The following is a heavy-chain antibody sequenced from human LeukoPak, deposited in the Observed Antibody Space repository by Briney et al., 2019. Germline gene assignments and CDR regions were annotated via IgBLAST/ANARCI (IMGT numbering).Heavy chain of an antibody. CDR3: ARGTWFGELPNYFDY. CDR1: GFTFSSYE. CDR2: ISSSGSTI. V-gene: IGHV3-48*03. Sequence: GGSLRLSCAASGFTFSSYEMNWVRQAPGKGLEWVSYISSSGSTIYYADSVKGRFTISRDNAKNSLYLQMNSLRAEDTAVYHCARGTWFGELPNYFDYWGQGTLVTVSS. J-gene: IGHJ4*02. D-gene: IGHD3-10*01.